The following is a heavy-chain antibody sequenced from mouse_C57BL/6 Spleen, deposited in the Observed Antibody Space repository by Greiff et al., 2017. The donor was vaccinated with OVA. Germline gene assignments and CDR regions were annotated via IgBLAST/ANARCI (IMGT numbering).Heavy chain of an antibody. V-gene: IGHV5-4*01. D-gene: IGHD2-4*01. CDR3: ARETTMITTNYFDY. Sequence: EVKLMESGGGLVKPGGSLKLSCAASGFTFSSYAMSWVRQTPEKRLEWVATISDGGSYTYYPDNVKGRFTISRDNAKNNLYLQMSHLKSEDTAMYYCARETTMITTNYFDYWGQGTTLTVSS. CDR2: ISDGGSYT. J-gene: IGHJ2*01. CDR1: GFTFSSYA.